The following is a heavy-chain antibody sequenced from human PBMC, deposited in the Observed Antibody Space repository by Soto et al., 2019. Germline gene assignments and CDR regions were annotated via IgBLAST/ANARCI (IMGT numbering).Heavy chain of an antibody. CDR2: FDPEDGEA. J-gene: IGHJ6*04. Sequence: QVQVEQSGAEVKKPGASVKVSCKVSGYNLSKLFVYWVRQAPGKGPEWMGGFDPEDGEAFYAQRFQGRLTMTADTSTGTAYRELTTPRSAYTAVSYCSTGGGDGTGSYSYGMDVCCDGTTVTVSA. V-gene: IGHV1-24*01. CDR3: STGGGDGTGSYSYGMDV. D-gene: IGHD2-8*02. CDR1: GYNLSKLF.